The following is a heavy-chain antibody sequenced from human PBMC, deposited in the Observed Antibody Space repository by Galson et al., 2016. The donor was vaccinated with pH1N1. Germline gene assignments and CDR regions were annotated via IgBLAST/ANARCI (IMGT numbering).Heavy chain of an antibody. CDR3: AKWSSGDFVFDK. D-gene: IGHD2-21*02. Sequence: QSGAEVKKPGESLMISCEGSGYNFAKYWIAWVRQMPGKGLEWMGIVYPGDSDTTYSPSFQGRVIISVDESINTAYLQWYNLKASDTALYYCAKWSSGDFVFDKWGQGTLVTVSS. J-gene: IGHJ4*02. CDR2: VYPGDSDT. V-gene: IGHV5-51*03. CDR1: GYNFAKYW.